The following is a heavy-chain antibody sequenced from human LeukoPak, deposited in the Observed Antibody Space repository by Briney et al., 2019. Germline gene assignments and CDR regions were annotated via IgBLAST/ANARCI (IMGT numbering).Heavy chain of an antibody. V-gene: IGHV1-46*02. J-gene: IGHJ4*02. CDR1: GYAFNSYY. Sequence: ASVKVSCKASGYAFNSYYIHWVRQTPGQGLEWRGIINPSGGSTSCAQKFQGRVTMTRDMSTSTLYMEVSSLGSDDTAVYYCARGGYCGSSSCYLDHWGQGTLVTVSS. CDR2: INPSGGST. CDR3: ARGGYCGSSSCYLDH. D-gene: IGHD2-2*01.